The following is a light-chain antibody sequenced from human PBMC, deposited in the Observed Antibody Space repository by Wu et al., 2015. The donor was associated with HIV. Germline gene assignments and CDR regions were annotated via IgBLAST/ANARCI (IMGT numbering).Light chain of an antibody. V-gene: IGKV1-5*03. CDR2: KAS. CDR1: QSILTW. CDR3: QQYHNKGT. Sequence: DIQMTQSPSTLSASVGDRVTITCRASQSILTWLAWYQQKPGKAPKLLIYKASNLVTGVPSRFSGSGSGAQFTLTISSLQPDDFATYYCQQYHNKGTFGQGTKVE. J-gene: IGKJ1*01.